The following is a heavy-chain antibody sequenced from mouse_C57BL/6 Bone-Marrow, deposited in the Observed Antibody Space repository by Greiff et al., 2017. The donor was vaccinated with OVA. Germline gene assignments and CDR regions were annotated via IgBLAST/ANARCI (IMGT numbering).Heavy chain of an antibody. J-gene: IGHJ3*01. V-gene: IGHV1-55*01. CDR3: AREDYDRVIAY. CDR2: IYPGSGST. D-gene: IGHD2-4*01. CDR1: GYTFTSYW. Sequence: QVQLQQPGAELVKPGASVKMSCKASGYTFTSYWITWVKQRPGQGLEWIGDIYPGSGSTNYNEKFKSTATLPVDTSSSTAYMQLISLTSEDSAIYYCAREDYDRVIAYWGQGTLVTVSA.